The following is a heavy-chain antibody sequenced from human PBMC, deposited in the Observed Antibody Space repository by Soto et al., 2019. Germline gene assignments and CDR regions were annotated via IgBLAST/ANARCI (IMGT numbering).Heavy chain of an antibody. J-gene: IGHJ4*02. CDR2: ISGSSDNR. D-gene: IGHD2-15*01. Sequence: PGGSLRLSCATSGFTFARYPMTWVRQAPGKRLEWVSAISGSSDNRYYADSVKGRFAISRDNSQNTVYLQMDSLRADDTAVYYCAKPGGAGRGFPRHYYLDYWGQGVPVTVSS. CDR1: GFTFARYP. V-gene: IGHV3-23*01. CDR3: AKPGGAGRGFPRHYYLDY.